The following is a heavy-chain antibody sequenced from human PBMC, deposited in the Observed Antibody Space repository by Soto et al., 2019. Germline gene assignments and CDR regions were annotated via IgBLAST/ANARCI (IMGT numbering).Heavy chain of an antibody. CDR3: ASLKTSSSWLDAFDI. J-gene: IGHJ3*02. CDR1: GFTVSSNY. CDR2: IYSGGST. Sequence: GGSLRLSCAASGFTVSSNYMSWVRQAPGKGLEWVSVIYSGGSTYYADSVKGRFTISRDNSKNTLYLQMNSLRAEDTAVYYCASLKTSSSWLDAFDIWGQGTMVTVSS. D-gene: IGHD6-13*01. V-gene: IGHV3-66*01.